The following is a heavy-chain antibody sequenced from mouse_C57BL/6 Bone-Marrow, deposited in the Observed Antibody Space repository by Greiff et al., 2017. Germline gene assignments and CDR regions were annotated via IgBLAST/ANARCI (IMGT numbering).Heavy chain of an antibody. J-gene: IGHJ2*01. CDR1: GFTFSNYW. Sequence: DVQLQESGGGLVQPGGSMKLSCVASGFTFSNYWMNWVRQSPEKGLEWVGQISLKSDNYATHYAESVKGRFTISRDVSKRSVYLQMNTLRAEATRFYYCTVGDYWGQGTTLTVSS. CDR3: TVGDY. CDR2: ISLKSDNYAT. D-gene: IGHD4-1*01. V-gene: IGHV6-3*01.